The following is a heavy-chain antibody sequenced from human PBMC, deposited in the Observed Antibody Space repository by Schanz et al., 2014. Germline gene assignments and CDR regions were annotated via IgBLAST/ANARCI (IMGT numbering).Heavy chain of an antibody. J-gene: IGHJ4*02. CDR3: ARDSHRRVAVPGY. CDR2: FDPEDGET. D-gene: IGHD6-19*01. V-gene: IGHV1-24*01. Sequence: QVQLVQSGAEVKKPGASVKVPCKVSGYTLTELSMHWVRQAPGKGLEWMGGFDPEDGETIYAQNFQGRVTMTRDTSISTAYMEMSRLISDDTAVYYCARDSHRRVAVPGYWGQGTLVTVSS. CDR1: GYTLTELS.